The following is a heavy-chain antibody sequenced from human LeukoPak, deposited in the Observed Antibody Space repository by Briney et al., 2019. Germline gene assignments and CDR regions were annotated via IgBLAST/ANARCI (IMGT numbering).Heavy chain of an antibody. CDR2: ISSSSSYI. CDR1: GFTFGSYS. J-gene: IGHJ5*02. Sequence: GGSLRLSCAASGFTFGSYSMNWVRQAQGKGLEWVSSISSSSSYISYAVSVKGRFTISRANAKNSLYLQMNSLRAEDTAVYYCEREYFDSQKPPPWGQGTLVTVSS. CDR3: EREYFDSQKPPP. D-gene: IGHD3-9*01. V-gene: IGHV3-21*01.